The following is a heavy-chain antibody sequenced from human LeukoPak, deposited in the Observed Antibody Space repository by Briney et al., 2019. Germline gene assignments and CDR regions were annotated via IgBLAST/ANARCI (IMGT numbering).Heavy chain of an antibody. V-gene: IGHV4-39*07. D-gene: IGHD3-22*01. CDR2: IYYSGST. J-gene: IGHJ4*02. CDR3: ARDSDYYDSSGIRN. CDR1: GGSISSSSYY. Sequence: PSETLSLTCTVSGGSISSSSYYWGWIRQPPGKGLEWIGSIYYSGSTYYNPSLKSRVTISVDTSKNQFSLKLSSVTAADTAVYYCARDSDYYDSSGIRNWGQGTLVTVSS.